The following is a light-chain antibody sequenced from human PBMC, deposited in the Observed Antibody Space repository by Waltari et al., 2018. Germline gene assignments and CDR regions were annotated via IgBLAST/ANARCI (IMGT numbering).Light chain of an antibody. CDR3: HQSSSLPRT. CDR2: YAS. Sequence: EIVLTQSPDIQSVTPKEKVTIPCRASQSIGTSLPWYQQKPDQSPKLLIKYASQSVSGVPSRFSGSGSGTEFTLTIHSLEAEDVAAYYCHQSSSLPRTFGQGTKVEI. V-gene: IGKV6D-21*02. J-gene: IGKJ1*01. CDR1: QSIGTS.